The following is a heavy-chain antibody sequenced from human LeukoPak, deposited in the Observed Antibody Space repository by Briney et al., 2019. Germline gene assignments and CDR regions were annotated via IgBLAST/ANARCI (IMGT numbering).Heavy chain of an antibody. CDR3: ARRLDHDAFDI. Sequence: ASVKVSCKASGYIFTAYYMHWVRQPPGQGLDWMGWIDPNSGDSNTVPRLQGGVTMTMDTPISTAYMELSRLRSDDTAVYYCARRLDHDAFDIWAQGTMVIVSS. V-gene: IGHV1-2*02. CDR1: GYIFTAYY. CDR2: IDPNSGDS. D-gene: IGHD3-9*01. J-gene: IGHJ3*02.